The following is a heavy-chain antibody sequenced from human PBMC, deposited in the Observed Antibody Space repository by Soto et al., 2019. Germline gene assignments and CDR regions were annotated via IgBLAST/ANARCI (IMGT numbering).Heavy chain of an antibody. CDR1: GFTVSSNY. V-gene: IGHV3-66*01. CDR3: ARVLYDSSGYYHIDAFDI. CDR2: IYSGGST. J-gene: IGHJ3*02. D-gene: IGHD3-22*01. Sequence: PGGSLRLSCAASGFTVSSNYMSWVRQAPGKGLEWVSVIYSGGSTYYADSVKGRFTISRDNSKNTLYLQMNSLRAEDTAVYYCARVLYDSSGYYHIDAFDIWGQGTMVTVS.